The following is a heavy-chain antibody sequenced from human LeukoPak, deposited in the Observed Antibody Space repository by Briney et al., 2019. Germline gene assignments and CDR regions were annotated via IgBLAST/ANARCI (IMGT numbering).Heavy chain of an antibody. CDR1: GFTFCRYW. Sequence: GGSLSLSCAASGFTFCRYWMVWVRPVTGKGPEWVAYLEQDGIEKYLLDSVKDRFAISRDNAKNILYLQMTSLRVEDTAVYYCAREGMFRGVPDAFDRWGQGTMVTVSS. CDR3: AREGMFRGVPDAFDR. V-gene: IGHV3-7*01. J-gene: IGHJ3*01. CDR2: LEQDGIEK. D-gene: IGHD3-10*01.